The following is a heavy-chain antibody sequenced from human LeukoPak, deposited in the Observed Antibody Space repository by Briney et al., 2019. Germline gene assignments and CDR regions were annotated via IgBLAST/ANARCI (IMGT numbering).Heavy chain of an antibody. CDR3: AHIPLLVRHTPLRDY. Sequence: LPGGSLRLSCAASGFTFSDYWMHWVRQAPGKGLVWVSCIKTDGSDTSYADSVKGRFTISRDNSKNTLYLQMNSLRAEDTAVYYCAHIPLLVRHTPLRDYWGQGTLVTVSS. V-gene: IGHV3-74*01. CDR1: GFTFSDYW. J-gene: IGHJ4*02. D-gene: IGHD6-6*01. CDR2: IKTDGSDT.